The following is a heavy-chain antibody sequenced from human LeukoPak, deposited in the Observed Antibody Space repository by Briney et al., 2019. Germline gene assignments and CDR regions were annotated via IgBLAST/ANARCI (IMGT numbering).Heavy chain of an antibody. J-gene: IGHJ5*02. Sequence: GASVKVSCKGSGYTFTSYGISWVRQAPGQALEWMGWISAYNGNTNYAQNIQGRVTITTDTSTSTTYMELRSLRSDDTAVYDCAREVVVAALRPRRQRNWFDPWGQGTLVTVSS. CDR3: AREVVVAALRPRRQRNWFDP. D-gene: IGHD2-2*01. V-gene: IGHV1-18*01. CDR1: GYTFTSYG. CDR2: ISAYNGNT.